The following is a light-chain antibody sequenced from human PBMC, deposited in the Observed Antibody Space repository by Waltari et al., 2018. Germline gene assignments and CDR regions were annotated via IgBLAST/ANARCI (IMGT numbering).Light chain of an antibody. J-gene: IGKJ2*01. Sequence: DVQMTQSPSTLFASVGDTVSITCRASQSIMSWLAWYQQKAGKAPKVLISKASTLESGVPSRFSGSESGTEFTLTISNLQPDDFATYYCQQYNTDYTFGQGTILEIK. CDR1: QSIMSW. CDR2: KAS. CDR3: QQYNTDYT. V-gene: IGKV1-5*03.